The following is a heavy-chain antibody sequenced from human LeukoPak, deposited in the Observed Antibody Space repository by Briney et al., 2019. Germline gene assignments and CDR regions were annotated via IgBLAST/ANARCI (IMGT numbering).Heavy chain of an antibody. CDR3: AIGGYSYGYGHYLDY. D-gene: IGHD5-18*01. Sequence: SETLSLTCTVSGGSINKYYWSWIRQPAGKGLEWIGRIYTSGSTNYNPSLKSRVTISVDTSKNQFSLKLSSVTAADTAVYYCAIGGYSYGYGHYLDYWGQGTLVTVSS. J-gene: IGHJ4*02. CDR2: IYTSGST. CDR1: GGSINKYY. V-gene: IGHV4-4*07.